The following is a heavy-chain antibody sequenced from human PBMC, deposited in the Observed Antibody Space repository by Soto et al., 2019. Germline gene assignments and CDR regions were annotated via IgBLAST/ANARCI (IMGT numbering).Heavy chain of an antibody. V-gene: IGHV1-3*01. J-gene: IGHJ4*02. D-gene: IGHD6-6*01. CDR2: INAGNGNT. CDR3: AALDIAARYFDY. Sequence: QVQPVQSGAEVKKPGASVKVSCKASGYTFTSYAMHWVRQAPGQRLEWMGWINAGNGNTKYSQKFQGRVTITRDTSASTAYMELSSLRSEDTAVYYCAALDIAARYFDYWGQGTLVTVSS. CDR1: GYTFTSYA.